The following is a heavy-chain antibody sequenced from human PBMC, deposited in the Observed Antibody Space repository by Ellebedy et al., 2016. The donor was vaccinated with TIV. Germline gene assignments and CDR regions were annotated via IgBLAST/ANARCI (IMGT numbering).Heavy chain of an antibody. Sequence: AASVKVSCKTAGYTFTTYYISWIRQAPGQGLELLGWISTYNGNTYYAQKFQGRIILTTDTSTNTVYLDLTNLRSYDSAMYYWARELVAPYYFDYWGQGTLVTVSS. CDR1: GYTFTTYY. CDR3: ARELVAPYYFDY. V-gene: IGHV1-18*04. CDR2: ISTYNGNT. J-gene: IGHJ4*02. D-gene: IGHD3-16*01.